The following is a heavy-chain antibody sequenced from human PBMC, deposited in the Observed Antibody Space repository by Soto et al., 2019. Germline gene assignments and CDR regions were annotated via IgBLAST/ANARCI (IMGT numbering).Heavy chain of an antibody. J-gene: IGHJ6*03. V-gene: IGHV4-34*01. CDR3: ARGSIVVVPAAGRAYYYMDV. CDR1: GGSFSGYY. D-gene: IGHD2-2*01. CDR2: INHSGST. Sequence: PSETLSLTSAVYGGSFSGYYWSWIRQPPGKGLEWIGEINHSGSTNYNPSLKSRVTISVDTSKNQFSLKLSSVTAADTAVYYCARGSIVVVPAAGRAYYYMDVWGKGTTVTVSS.